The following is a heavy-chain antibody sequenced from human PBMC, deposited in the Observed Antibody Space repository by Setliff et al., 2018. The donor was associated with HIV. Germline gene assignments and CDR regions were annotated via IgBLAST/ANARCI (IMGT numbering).Heavy chain of an antibody. J-gene: IGHJ6*02. CDR3: ARGNYGGLYYYYGMDV. Sequence: PGGSLRLSCTASGFTFRYFTMNWVRQAPGKGPEWVSAISARSDYTYAADSMKGRFTISRDNAKNSLYLQMNSLRAEDTAVYYCARGNYGGLYYYYGMDVWGQGTTVTVSS. CDR2: ISARSDYT. CDR1: GFTFRYFT. D-gene: IGHD1-7*01. V-gene: IGHV3-21*01.